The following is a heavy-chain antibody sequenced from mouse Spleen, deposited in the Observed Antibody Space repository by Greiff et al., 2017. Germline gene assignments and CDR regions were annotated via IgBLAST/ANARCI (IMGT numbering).Heavy chain of an antibody. V-gene: IGHV1-64*01. CDR2: IHPNSGST. D-gene: IGHD2-4*01. CDR1: GYTFTSYW. Sequence: VQLQQPGAELVKPGASVKLSCKASGYTFTSYWMHWVKQRPGQGLEWIGMIHPNSGSTNYNEKFKSKATLTVDKSSSTAYMQLSSLTSEDSAVYYCARSPLGLRYYAMDYWGQGTSVTVSS. J-gene: IGHJ4*01. CDR3: ARSPLGLRYYAMDY.